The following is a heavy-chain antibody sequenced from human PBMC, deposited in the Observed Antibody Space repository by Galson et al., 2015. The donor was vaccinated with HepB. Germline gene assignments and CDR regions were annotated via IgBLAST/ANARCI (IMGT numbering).Heavy chain of an antibody. Sequence: SVKVSCKASGYTFTSYAIHWVRQAPGQRLEWMGWINAGNGNTKYSQKFQDRVTITRDTSAATAYMDLSGLRSEDTAVYYCARDQGIAPTGYKLDYWGQGTLITFSS. J-gene: IGHJ4*02. V-gene: IGHV1-3*01. CDR2: INAGNGNT. CDR3: ARDQGIAPTGYKLDY. D-gene: IGHD6-13*01. CDR1: GYTFTSYA.